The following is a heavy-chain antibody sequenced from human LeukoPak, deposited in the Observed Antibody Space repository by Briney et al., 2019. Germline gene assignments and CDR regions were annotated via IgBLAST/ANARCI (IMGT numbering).Heavy chain of an antibody. V-gene: IGHV4-61*05. CDR3: ARSMARRGYFQH. J-gene: IGHJ1*01. CDR1: GGSISSSSYY. D-gene: IGHD3-10*01. Sequence: SETLSLTCTVSGGSISSSSYYWSWIRQPPGKGLEWIGYIYYSGSTNYNPSLKSRVTISVDTSKNQFSLKLSSVTAADTAVYYCARSMARRGYFQHWGQGTLVTVSS. CDR2: IYYSGST.